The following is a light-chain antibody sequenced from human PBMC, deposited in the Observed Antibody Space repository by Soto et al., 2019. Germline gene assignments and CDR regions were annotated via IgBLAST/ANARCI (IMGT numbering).Light chain of an antibody. CDR3: CSYAGINTFFV. Sequence: QSALAQPASVSGYPGQSITFSCTGTSSDVGIYNLVSWYQQLPGKAPKLMIYEDNKRPSGVSDRFSGSKSGNTASLTISGLQAEDEADYYCCSYAGINTFFVFGTGTKVTVL. J-gene: IGLJ1*01. CDR1: SSDVGIYNL. V-gene: IGLV2-23*01. CDR2: EDN.